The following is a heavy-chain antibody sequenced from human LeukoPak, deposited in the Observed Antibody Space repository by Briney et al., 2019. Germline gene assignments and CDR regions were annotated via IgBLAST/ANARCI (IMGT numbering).Heavy chain of an antibody. CDR1: GFTFSSSA. J-gene: IGHJ4*02. Sequence: GGSLRLSCAASGFTFSSSAMSWVRQAPGKGLEWVSAISNNGGYTYYADSVQGRFTISRDNSKSTLCLQMNSLRAEDTAVYYCAKQLGYCSDGSCYFPYWGQRTLVTVSS. V-gene: IGHV3-23*01. D-gene: IGHD2-15*01. CDR3: AKQLGYCSDGSCYFPY. CDR2: ISNNGGYT.